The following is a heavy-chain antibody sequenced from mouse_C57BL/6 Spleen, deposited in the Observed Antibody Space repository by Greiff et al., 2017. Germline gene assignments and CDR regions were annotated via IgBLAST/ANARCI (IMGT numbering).Heavy chain of an antibody. Sequence: QVQLQQPGAELVKPGASVKLSCKASGYTFTSYWMQWVKQRPGQGLEWIGEIDPSDSYTNYNQKFKGKATLTVDTSSSTAYMQLSSLTSEDSAVYYCARLVNWDGDVWGQGTTLTVSS. CDR2: IDPSDSYT. D-gene: IGHD4-1*01. CDR3: ARLVNWDGDV. V-gene: IGHV1-50*01. J-gene: IGHJ2*01. CDR1: GYTFTSYW.